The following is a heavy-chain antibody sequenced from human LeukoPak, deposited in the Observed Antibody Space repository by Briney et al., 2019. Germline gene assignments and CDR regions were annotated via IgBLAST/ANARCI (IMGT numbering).Heavy chain of an antibody. CDR1: GFTFSSYA. CDR2: IKEDGSDK. J-gene: IGHJ4*02. V-gene: IGHV3-7*01. Sequence: PGRSLRLSCAASGFTFSSYAMHWVRQAPGKGLEWVANIKEDGSDKNYVDSVRGRFTISRDNAKNALYLQMNSLRAEDTAVYYCGREIPGGTTSLDCWGQGTVVTVSS. D-gene: IGHD1-7*01. CDR3: GREIPGGTTSLDC.